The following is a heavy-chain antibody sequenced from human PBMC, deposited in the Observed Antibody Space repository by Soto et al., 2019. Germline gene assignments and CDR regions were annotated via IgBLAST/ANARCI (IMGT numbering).Heavy chain of an antibody. J-gene: IGHJ4*02. D-gene: IGHD3-9*01. Sequence: EAQLLESGGGLVQPGESLSLSCAASGFTFSNYAMSWVRQAPGKGLEWVSVVSDDGGTTFYADSVRARFTISRDNSKNRIDLQMNSLRAEDTAVYYCAKADTGHFRPFEYCGQGTLVTVSS. CDR3: AKADTGHFRPFEY. CDR2: VSDDGGTT. V-gene: IGHV3-23*01. CDR1: GFTFSNYA.